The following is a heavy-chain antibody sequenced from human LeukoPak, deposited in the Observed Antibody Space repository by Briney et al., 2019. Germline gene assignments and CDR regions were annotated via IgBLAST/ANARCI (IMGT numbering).Heavy chain of an antibody. CDR1: GFTFNSYW. CDR2: IDEDGKTT. D-gene: IGHD3-3*01. Sequence: QPGGSLRLSCAASGFTFNSYWMHWVRQAPGKGLVWVSRIDEDGKTTDYADSVKGRFTISRDNAKDTLYLQMSSLRDEDTAVYYCVSDLCGGDDQWGRGTLVTVSS. CDR3: VSDLCGGDDQ. V-gene: IGHV3-74*01. J-gene: IGHJ5*02.